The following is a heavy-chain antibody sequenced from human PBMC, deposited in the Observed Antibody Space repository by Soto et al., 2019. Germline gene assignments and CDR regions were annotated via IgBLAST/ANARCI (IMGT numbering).Heavy chain of an antibody. CDR3: TRVSSYGNFDY. J-gene: IGHJ4*02. CDR1: GYTFTSYG. D-gene: IGHD5-18*01. CDR2: ISAYNGNA. V-gene: IGHV1-18*04. Sequence: ASVKVSCKASGYTFTSYGISWVRQAPGQGLEWMGWISAYNGNANYAQKLQGRVTMTTDTSTSTAYMELRSLRSDDTAVYYCTRVSSYGNFDYWGQGTLVTVSS.